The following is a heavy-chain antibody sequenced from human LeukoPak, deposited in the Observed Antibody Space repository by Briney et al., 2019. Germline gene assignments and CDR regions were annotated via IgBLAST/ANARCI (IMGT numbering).Heavy chain of an antibody. D-gene: IGHD1-26*01. CDR1: GYTFTSYY. CDR2: INPNSGGT. V-gene: IGHV1-2*02. Sequence: ASVKVSCKASGYTFTSYYMHWVRQAPGQGLEWMGWINPNSGGTNYAQKFQGRVTMTRDTSISTTYMELSRLRSDDTAVYYCARSASGGSYHFDYWGQGTLVTVSS. J-gene: IGHJ4*02. CDR3: ARSASGGSYHFDY.